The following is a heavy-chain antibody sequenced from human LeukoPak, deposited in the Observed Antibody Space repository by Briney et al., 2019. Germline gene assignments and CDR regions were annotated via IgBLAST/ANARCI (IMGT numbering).Heavy chain of an antibody. D-gene: IGHD2-2*01. CDR2: IRYDGSNK. V-gene: IGHV3-30*02. CDR3: AKDQGTGDIVVVPAAMGSLDY. Sequence: GGSLRLSCAASGFTFSSYGMHWVRQAPGKGLEWVAFIRYDGSNKYYADSVKGRFTISRDNSKNTLYLQMNSLRAEDTAVYYCAKDQGTGDIVVVPAAMGSLDYWGQGTLVTVSS. J-gene: IGHJ4*02. CDR1: GFTFSSYG.